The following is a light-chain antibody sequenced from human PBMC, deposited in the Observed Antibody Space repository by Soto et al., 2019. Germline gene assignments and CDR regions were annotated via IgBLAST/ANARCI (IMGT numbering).Light chain of an antibody. CDR2: DAS. CDR1: QSVRSGR. Sequence: EIVLTQSPDTLSLSPGERATLSCRASQSVRSGRLAWYQQKPGQAPRLIIFDASNRASGVPVRFSGSGSGTDFTLTITRLEPEDFAVYYCQEYDDPPPITFGLGKRLEMK. J-gene: IGKJ5*01. CDR3: QEYDDPPPIT. V-gene: IGKV3-20*01.